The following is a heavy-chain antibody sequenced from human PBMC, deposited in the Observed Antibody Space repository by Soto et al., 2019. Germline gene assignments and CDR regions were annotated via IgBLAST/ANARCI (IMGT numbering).Heavy chain of an antibody. CDR3: ARGGGEVRY. D-gene: IGHD3-10*01. Sequence: QVQLQQWGAGLLKPSETLSLTCAVFGGSFSGHYWSWIRQPPGKGLEWVGKINHVGNTKYNPSLKSRVTISLATSKNQFSLKLSSVTAADTAVYYCARGGGEVRYWGQGTLVTVSS. CDR1: GGSFSGHY. J-gene: IGHJ4*02. V-gene: IGHV4-34*01. CDR2: INHVGNT.